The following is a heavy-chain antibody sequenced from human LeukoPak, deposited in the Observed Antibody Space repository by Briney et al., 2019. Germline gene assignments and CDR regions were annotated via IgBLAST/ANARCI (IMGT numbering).Heavy chain of an antibody. CDR1: GLTFDDYG. V-gene: IGHV3-20*04. CDR3: AREYDTSGYYGTSDY. D-gene: IGHD3-22*01. J-gene: IGHJ4*02. CDR2: INWNGGST. Sequence: GGSLRLSCAASGLTFDDYGMSWVRQAPGKGLEWVSGINWNGGSTGYADSVKGRFTISRDNAKNSLYLQMNSLGAEDTALYYCAREYDTSGYYGTSDYWGQGTLVTVSS.